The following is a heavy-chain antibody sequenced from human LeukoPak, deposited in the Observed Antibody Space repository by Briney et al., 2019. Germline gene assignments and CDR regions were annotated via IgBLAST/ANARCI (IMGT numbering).Heavy chain of an antibody. V-gene: IGHV3-7*01. J-gene: IGHJ6*03. CDR1: GFTFSNYW. CDR3: ARVETYSSSWDYCYYMDV. D-gene: IGHD6-13*01. CDR2: IKQDGSEK. Sequence: GGSLRLSCAASGFTFSNYWMSWVRQAPGKGLEWVANIKQDGSEKYYVDSVKGRFTISRDNAKNSLYLQMNSLRAEDTAVYYCARVETYSSSWDYCYYMDVWGKGTTVTVSS.